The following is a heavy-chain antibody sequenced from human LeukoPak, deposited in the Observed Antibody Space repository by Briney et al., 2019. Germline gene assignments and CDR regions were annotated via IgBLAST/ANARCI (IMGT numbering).Heavy chain of an antibody. Sequence: GGSLRLSCAASGFTFSSCAMSWVRQAPGKGLEWVSGISWNSGSIGYADSVKGRFTISRDNAKNSLYLQMNSLRAEDTALYYCAKGVGATCGYGMDVWGQGTTVTVSS. CDR2: ISWNSGSI. CDR1: GFTFSSCA. CDR3: AKGVGATCGYGMDV. V-gene: IGHV3-9*01. D-gene: IGHD1-26*01. J-gene: IGHJ6*02.